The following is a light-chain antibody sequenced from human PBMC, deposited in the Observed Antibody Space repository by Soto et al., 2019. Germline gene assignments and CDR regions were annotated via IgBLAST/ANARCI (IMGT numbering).Light chain of an antibody. Sequence: DIQMTQSPSFVSAAVGDRVTITCRASQSIRNWVVWYQQKPGEAPKLLIYAASTLQRGVPSRFSGSGSGTDFTLTIDSLQPEDCATYYCQQANSFPRTFGPGTKVDI. J-gene: IGKJ3*01. CDR3: QQANSFPRT. CDR2: AAS. CDR1: QSIRNW. V-gene: IGKV1D-12*01.